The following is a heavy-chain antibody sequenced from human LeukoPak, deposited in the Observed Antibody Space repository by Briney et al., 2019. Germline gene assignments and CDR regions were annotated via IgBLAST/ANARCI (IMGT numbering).Heavy chain of an antibody. Sequence: SETLSLTCTVSGGSISSYYWSWIRQPPGKGLEWIGEINHSGSTNYNPPLKSRVTISVDTSKNQFSLKLSSVTAADTAVYYCARGLAVTTRPTLGLFDYWGQGTLVTVSS. D-gene: IGHD4-17*01. CDR3: ARGLAVTTRPTLGLFDY. V-gene: IGHV4-34*01. J-gene: IGHJ4*02. CDR2: INHSGST. CDR1: GGSISSYY.